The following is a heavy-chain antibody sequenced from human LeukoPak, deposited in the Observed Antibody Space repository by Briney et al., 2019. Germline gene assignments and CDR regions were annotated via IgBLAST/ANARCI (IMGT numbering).Heavy chain of an antibody. CDR3: AREENGITIFGVVIF. D-gene: IGHD3-3*01. CDR1: GFTFSSYG. V-gene: IGHV3-23*01. CDR2: ISGSGGST. Sequence: GGSLRLSCAASGFTFSSYGMSWVRQAPGKGLEWVSAISGSGGSTYYADSVKGRFTISRDNSKNTLYLQMNSLRAEDTAVYYCAREENGITIFGVVIFWGQGTLVTVSS. J-gene: IGHJ4*02.